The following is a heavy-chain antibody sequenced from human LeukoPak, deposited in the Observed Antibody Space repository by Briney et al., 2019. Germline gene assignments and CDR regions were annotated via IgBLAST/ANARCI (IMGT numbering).Heavy chain of an antibody. CDR2: ISSSSSYI. CDR3: ARGDSYGYGY. J-gene: IGHJ4*02. V-gene: IGHV3-21*01. CDR1: GFTFGSYW. D-gene: IGHD5-18*01. Sequence: GGSLRLSCAASGFTFGSYWMHWVRQAPGKGLEWVSSISSSSSYIYYADSVKGRFTISRDNAKNSLYLQMNSLRAEDTAVYYCARGDSYGYGYWGQGTLVTVSS.